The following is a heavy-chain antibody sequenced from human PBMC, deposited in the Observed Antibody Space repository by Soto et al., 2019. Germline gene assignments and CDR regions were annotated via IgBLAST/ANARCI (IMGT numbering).Heavy chain of an antibody. J-gene: IGHJ6*02. V-gene: IGHV4-39*01. CDR3: ARLGGFCSSTSCYGFYGMDV. D-gene: IGHD2-2*01. CDR1: GGSISSGPYS. CDR2: FHYSENT. Sequence: QVQLQESGPGLVKPSETLSLTCTVSGGSISSGPYSWGWIRQPPGEGLEWIGTFHYSENTYYNPSLESRVTISVDTSKNKFSLKVTSVTVADTAMYYCARLGGFCSSTSCYGFYGMDVWGQGTTVIVSS.